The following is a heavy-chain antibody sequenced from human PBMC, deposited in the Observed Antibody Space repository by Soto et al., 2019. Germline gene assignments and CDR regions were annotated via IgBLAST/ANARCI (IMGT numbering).Heavy chain of an antibody. D-gene: IGHD6-6*01. V-gene: IGHV4-59*01. Sequence: SETLSLTCTVSGGSISSYYWSWIRQPPGKGLEWIGYIYYSGSTNYNPSLKSRVTISVDTSKNQFSLKLSSVTAADTAVYYCAREGSSSPNYYYSYGMDVWGQGTTVTVSS. CDR3: AREGSSSPNYYYSYGMDV. J-gene: IGHJ6*02. CDR2: IYYSGST. CDR1: GGSISSYY.